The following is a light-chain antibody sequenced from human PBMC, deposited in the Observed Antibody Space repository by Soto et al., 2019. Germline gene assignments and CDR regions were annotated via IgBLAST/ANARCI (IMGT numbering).Light chain of an antibody. V-gene: IGKV3-15*01. J-gene: IGKJ1*01. CDR3: HQYYNWPQP. CDR2: GAF. Sequence: EILMTQSPGTLSVSPGEGATLSCRASQSVSDKVAWYQQKPGQAPRLLIYGAFNRATAIPARFSGSGSGTEFTLPISSLQSEDFAVYYCHQYYNWPQPFGRGTRWKSN. CDR1: QSVSDK.